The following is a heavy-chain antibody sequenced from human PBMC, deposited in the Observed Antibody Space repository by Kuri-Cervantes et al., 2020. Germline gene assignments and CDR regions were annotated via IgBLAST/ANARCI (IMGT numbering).Heavy chain of an antibody. CDR3: ARLPYYYYGMDV. CDR1: GFTFSDYY. J-gene: IGHJ6*02. V-gene: IGHV3-11*04. Sequence: SCAASGFTFSDYYMSWIRQAPGKGLEWVSYISSSGSTIYYADSVEGRFTISRDNAKNSLYLQMNSLRDEDTAVYYCARLPYYYYGMDVWGQGTTVTVSS. CDR2: ISSSGSTI.